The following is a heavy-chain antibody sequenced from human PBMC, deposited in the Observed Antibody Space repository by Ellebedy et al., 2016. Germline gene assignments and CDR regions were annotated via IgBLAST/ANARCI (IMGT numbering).Heavy chain of an antibody. J-gene: IGHJ3*02. D-gene: IGHD5-12*01. Sequence: SETLSLTXTVSGGSIISHYWSWIRQPPGKGLEWIGFIHHSGSTKYKPSLKSRVAISLDKAKNQFSLKLSSVTAADTAVYYCVRPIDGYDYADAFDIWGQGTMVTVSS. CDR3: VRPIDGYDYADAFDI. V-gene: IGHV4-59*11. CDR1: GGSIISHY. CDR2: IHHSGST.